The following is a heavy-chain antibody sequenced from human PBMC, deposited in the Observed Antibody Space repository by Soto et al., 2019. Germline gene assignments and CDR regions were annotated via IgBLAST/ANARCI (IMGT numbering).Heavy chain of an antibody. V-gene: IGHV4-59*08. CDR1: GGSISSYY. J-gene: IGHJ3*02. CDR3: ASRRPEKSGSYPDAAFDI. Sequence: PSETLSLTCTVSGGSISSYYWSWIRQPPGKGLEWIGYIYYSGSTNYNPSLKSRVTISVDTSKNQFSLKLSSVTAADTAVYYCASRRPEKSGSYPDAAFDIWGQGTMVTVSS. D-gene: IGHD1-26*01. CDR2: IYYSGST.